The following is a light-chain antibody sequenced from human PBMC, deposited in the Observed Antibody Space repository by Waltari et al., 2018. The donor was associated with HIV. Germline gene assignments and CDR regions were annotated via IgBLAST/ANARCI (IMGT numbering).Light chain of an antibody. Sequence: QSVLAQPPSASGTPGQRVTIPCSGSTSHIGGNTVSWYQQLPGTAPKLLIYSNNERPSGVPDRLSGSTSGTSASLVISGLQSEDGADYYCAAWDDSLKGGAFGTGTKVTVL. CDR1: TSHIGGNT. V-gene: IGLV1-44*01. J-gene: IGLJ1*01. CDR2: SNN. CDR3: AAWDDSLKGGA.